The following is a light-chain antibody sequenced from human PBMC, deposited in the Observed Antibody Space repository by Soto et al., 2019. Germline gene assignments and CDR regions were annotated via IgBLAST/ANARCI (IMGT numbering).Light chain of an antibody. J-gene: IGLJ2*01. V-gene: IGLV2-14*01. CDR2: EVS. Sequence: QSVLTQPASVSGSPGQSITISCTGTSSDVGGYNYVSWYQQHPGRVPKLLIYEVSNRPSGVSDRFSASKSGNTASLTISGLQAEDEADYYCCSYTTATALVFGGGTKVTVL. CDR3: CSYTTATALV. CDR1: SSDVGGYNY.